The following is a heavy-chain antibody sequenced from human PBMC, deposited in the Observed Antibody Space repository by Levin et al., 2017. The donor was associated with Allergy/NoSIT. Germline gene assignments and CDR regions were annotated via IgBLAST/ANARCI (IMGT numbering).Heavy chain of an antibody. CDR3: ARGPGKFDF. CDR1: GDSVSSNTAS. V-gene: IGHV6-1*01. Sequence: SETLSLTCAISGDSVSSNTASWNWIRQSPSRGLEWLGRTYYRSKWDNDYAISVRSRITISPDTSKNQFSLQLNSVTPEDTAVYYCARGPGKFDFWGQGTLVTVSS. CDR2: TYYRSKWDN. J-gene: IGHJ4*02.